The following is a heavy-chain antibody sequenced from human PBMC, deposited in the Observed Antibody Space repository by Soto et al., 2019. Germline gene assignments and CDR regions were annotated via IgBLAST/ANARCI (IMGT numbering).Heavy chain of an antibody. D-gene: IGHD5-12*01. CDR1: GVSIISHY. CDR3: ASGENGYNKFYFDF. V-gene: IGHV3-53*01. CDR2: IYAGGST. Sequence: EVQLVESGGGLIQPGGSLRLSCAASGVSIISHYMSWVRQAPGKGLEWISLIYAGGSTFYADSVKGRFTISRDNSKNTLYLQMGSLTAEDTAVYYCASGENGYNKFYFDFWGQGTLVTVSS. J-gene: IGHJ4*02.